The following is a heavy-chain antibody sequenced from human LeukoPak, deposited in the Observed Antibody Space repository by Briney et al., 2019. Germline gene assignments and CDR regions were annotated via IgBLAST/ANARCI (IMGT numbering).Heavy chain of an antibody. J-gene: IGHJ1*01. V-gene: IGHV4-4*09. CDR1: GGSISSYY. D-gene: IGHD3-22*01. CDR3: ARHGHYYDSSGYLNAEYFQH. CDR2: IYTSGST. Sequence: PSETLSLTCTVSGGSISSYYWSWIRQPPGKGLEWIGYIYTSGSTNYNPSLKSRVTISVDTSKNQFSLKLSSVTAADTAVYYCARHGHYYDSSGYLNAEYFQHWGQGTLVTASS.